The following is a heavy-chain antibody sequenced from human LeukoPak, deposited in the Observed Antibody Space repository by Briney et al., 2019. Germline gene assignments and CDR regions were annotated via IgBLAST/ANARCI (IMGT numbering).Heavy chain of an antibody. J-gene: IGHJ6*02. D-gene: IGHD3-10*01. Sequence: GGSLRLSCAASGFTVSSNYMSWVRQAPGEGLEWVSVIYSGGSTYYADSVKGRFTISRDNSKNTLYLQMNSLRAEDTAVYYCAREIYRAHYYGSGRSGVDVWGQGTTVTVSS. V-gene: IGHV3-66*01. CDR3: AREIYRAHYYGSGRSGVDV. CDR2: IYSGGST. CDR1: GFTVSSNY.